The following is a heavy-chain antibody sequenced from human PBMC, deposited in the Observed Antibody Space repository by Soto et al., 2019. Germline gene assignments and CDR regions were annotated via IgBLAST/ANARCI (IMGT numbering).Heavy chain of an antibody. CDR2: IYPDDSDT. J-gene: IGHJ4*02. Sequence: PGESLKISCRGSGFTFTTYWIGWVRQMPGKGLGWMGVIYPDDSDTKYNPSFQGRVTISADKSNSTAYLQWSSLEASDTAIYYCARAFRSNYYAYWGRGTLVTVSS. CDR1: GFTFTTYW. CDR3: ARAFRSNYYAY. D-gene: IGHD3-3*01. V-gene: IGHV5-51*01.